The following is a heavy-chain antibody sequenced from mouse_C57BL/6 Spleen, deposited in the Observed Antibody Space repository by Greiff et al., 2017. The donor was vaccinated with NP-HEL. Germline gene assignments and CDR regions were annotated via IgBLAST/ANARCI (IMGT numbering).Heavy chain of an antibody. V-gene: IGHV1-42*01. CDR1: GYSFTGYY. J-gene: IGHJ2*01. D-gene: IGHD2-1*01. CDR2: INPSTGGT. Sequence: VHVKQSGPELVKPGASVKISCKASGYSFTGYYMNWVKQSPEKSLEWIGEINPSTGGTTYNQKFKAKATLTVDKSSSTAYMQLKSLTSEDSAVYYCARSYGNYEGDYWGQGTTLTVSS. CDR3: ARSYGNYEGDY.